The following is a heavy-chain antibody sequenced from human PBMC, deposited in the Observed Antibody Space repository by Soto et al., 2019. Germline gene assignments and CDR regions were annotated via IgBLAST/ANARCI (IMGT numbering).Heavy chain of an antibody. J-gene: IGHJ4*02. V-gene: IGHV3-48*02. CDR1: GFTFSPYS. CDR2: ISSGGDTI. CDR3: ARDRSTIYGVVTPIDY. Sequence: GGSLRLCCAVSGFTFSPYSMNWVRQAPGKGLEWISYISSGGDTIYYADSVRGRFTVSRDNTKNSLYLQMDSLRDEDTAVYYCARDRSTIYGVVTPIDYWGQATLVTVSS. D-gene: IGHD3-3*01.